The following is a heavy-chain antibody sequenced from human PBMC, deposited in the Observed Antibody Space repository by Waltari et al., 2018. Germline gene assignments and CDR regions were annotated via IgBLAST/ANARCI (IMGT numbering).Heavy chain of an antibody. V-gene: IGHV1-69*01. CDR3: ARGPAARSAFDI. Sequence: QLQLQESVPGLVKPSETLSLTCTVSGGSISSSSYYWGWIRQPPGKGLEWMGGIIPIFGTANYAQKFQGRVTITTDESTSTAYMELSSLRSEDTAVYYCARGPAARSAFDIWGQGTMVTVSS. D-gene: IGHD6-6*01. J-gene: IGHJ3*02. CDR2: IIPIFGTA. CDR1: GGSISSSS.